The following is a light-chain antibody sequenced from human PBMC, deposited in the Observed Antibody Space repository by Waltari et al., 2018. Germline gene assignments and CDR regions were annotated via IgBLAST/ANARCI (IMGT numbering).Light chain of an antibody. CDR2: AVT. CDR3: CSYAGGRTYVV. J-gene: IGLJ2*01. Sequence: QSALTQAASVSGSLGQSITLSCTGPTNDVGAYHLVSWYQQHPGKAPRLIIYAVTERPSGVSNRFSGSKSGNTASLTISGLQAEDEADYHCCSYAGGRTYVVFGGGTKLTVL. V-gene: IGLV2-23*02. CDR1: TNDVGAYHL.